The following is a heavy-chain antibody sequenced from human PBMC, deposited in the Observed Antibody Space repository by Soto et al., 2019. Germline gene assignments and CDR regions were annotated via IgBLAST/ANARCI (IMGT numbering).Heavy chain of an antibody. CDR2: SIPIFGTA. CDR3: ARGIHCGGDCYSPPHYDFYGMDV. Sequence: SVKVSCKASGGTFSSYAISWARQAPGQGLEWMGGSIPIFGTANYAQKFQGRVSITADESTSTAYMELSSLRSEDTAVYYCARGIHCGGDCYSPPHYDFYGMDVWG. D-gene: IGHD2-21*02. CDR1: GGTFSSYA. V-gene: IGHV1-69*13. J-gene: IGHJ6*02.